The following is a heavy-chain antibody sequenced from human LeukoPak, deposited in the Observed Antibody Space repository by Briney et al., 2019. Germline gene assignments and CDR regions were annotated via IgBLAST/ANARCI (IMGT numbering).Heavy chain of an antibody. CDR2: ISGNSIST. CDR1: GFTFSGYA. Sequence: GGSLRLSCGASGFTFSGYAMSWVRQAPGKGLEWVSVISGNSISTYYADSAKGRFTISRDNSKNTLYLQMNSLRAEDTAVYYCAKESPHCDYWGQGTLVTVSS. CDR3: AKESPHCDY. V-gene: IGHV3-23*01. J-gene: IGHJ4*02.